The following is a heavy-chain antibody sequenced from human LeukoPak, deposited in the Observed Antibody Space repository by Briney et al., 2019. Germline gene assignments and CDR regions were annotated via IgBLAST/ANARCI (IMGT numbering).Heavy chain of an antibody. D-gene: IGHD5-18*01. Sequence: QPGGPLRLSCAASGFTFSTFWMSWVRQAPGKGLEWVANINQDGSEKYYVDSVKGRFTISRDNAKNSLYLQMNSLRAEDTAVYYCANVYGGYNYAHFHHWGQGTLVTVSS. CDR1: GFTFSTFW. V-gene: IGHV3-7*01. CDR3: ANVYGGYNYAHFHH. CDR2: INQDGSEK. J-gene: IGHJ4*02.